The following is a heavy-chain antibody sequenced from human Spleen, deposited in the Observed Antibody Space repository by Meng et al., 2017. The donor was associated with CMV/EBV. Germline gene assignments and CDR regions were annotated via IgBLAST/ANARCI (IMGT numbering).Heavy chain of an antibody. CDR3: ARDVSQYDSSGYYFG. CDR1: GYTFTRYR. CDR2: ISAYNGNR. J-gene: IGHJ4*02. V-gene: IGHV1-18*01. D-gene: IGHD3-22*01. Sequence: ASVKVSCKASGYTFTRYRFSWVRQAPGQGLEWMGCISAYNGNRNYAEKFQDRVTMSTDTSTSTVYMELRSLRSDDTAVYYCARDVSQYDSSGYYFGWGQGTLVTVSS.